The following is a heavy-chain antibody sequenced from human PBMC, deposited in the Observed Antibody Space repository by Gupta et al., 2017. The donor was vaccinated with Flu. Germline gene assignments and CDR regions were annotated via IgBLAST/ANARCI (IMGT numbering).Heavy chain of an antibody. Sequence: GYTFTGYYIHWVRQAPGQGLAWMGRINPHSGGTNSEQKFQGRVTMNMDTSISTGYMELSRLRSDDTAVYYCAREKFCHTTSCYRWFDPWGQGTLVTVSS. CDR3: AREKFCHTTSCYRWFDP. CDR2: INPHSGGT. J-gene: IGHJ5*02. CDR1: GYTFTGYY. V-gene: IGHV1-2*06. D-gene: IGHD2-2*02.